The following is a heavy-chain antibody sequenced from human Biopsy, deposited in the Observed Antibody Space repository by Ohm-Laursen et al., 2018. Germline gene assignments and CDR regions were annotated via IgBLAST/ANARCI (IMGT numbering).Heavy chain of an antibody. CDR3: ARVGAGAPSIDYFDY. V-gene: IGHV4-59*07. D-gene: IGHD1-26*01. CDR1: GGSICSFF. Sequence: SDTLSLTCTVSGGSICSFFWSWIRQPPGKGLEWIGYIYYSGSTNYNPSLRSRVTISVDRSKNQFSLELSSVTAADTAVYYCARVGAGAPSIDYFDYWGQGALVTVPS. J-gene: IGHJ4*02. CDR2: IYYSGST.